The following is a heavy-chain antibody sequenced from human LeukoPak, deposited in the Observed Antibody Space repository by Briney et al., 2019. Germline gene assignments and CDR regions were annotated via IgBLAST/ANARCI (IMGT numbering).Heavy chain of an antibody. CDR3: AKEVDSSGWSDDY. D-gene: IGHD6-19*01. V-gene: IGHV3-30*02. CDR1: GFTFSSYG. J-gene: IGHJ4*02. Sequence: GGSLRLSCAASGFTFSSYGMHWVRQAPGKGLEWVAFIRYDGSNKYYADSVKGRFTISRDNSKNTLYLQMNSLRAEDTAVYYCAKEVDSSGWSDDYWGQGTLVTVSS. CDR2: IRYDGSNK.